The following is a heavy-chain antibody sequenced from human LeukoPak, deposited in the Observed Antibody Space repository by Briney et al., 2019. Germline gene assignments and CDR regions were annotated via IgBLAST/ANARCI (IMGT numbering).Heavy chain of an antibody. J-gene: IGHJ5*02. CDR2: IYYSGRT. CDR3: ARVAARGNWFDP. D-gene: IGHD6-6*01. CDR1: GGSISSTSDY. Sequence: SETLSLTCIVSGGSISSTSDYWGWIRQPPGKGLEWIGIIYYSGRTYYNPSLKSRVTISVDTSKNQFSLNLGSVTAPDTAVYYCARVAARGNWFDPWGQGSLVTVSS. V-gene: IGHV4-39*01.